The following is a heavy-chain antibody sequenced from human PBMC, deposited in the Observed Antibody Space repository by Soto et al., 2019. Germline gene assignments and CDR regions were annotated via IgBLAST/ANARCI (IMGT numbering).Heavy chain of an antibody. CDR1: GYTFTRYG. J-gene: IGHJ6*02. D-gene: IGHD3-16*01. Sequence: QVQLVQSGAEVKNPGASVKVSCKASGYTFTRYGIGWARQAPEQGLEWMGWINTYNGNTNYAQNVQGRVTLTTDTXXSTAYMELRSLRSNDTAIYYCAMVDVYVTPSPQDVWGQGTTVIVSS. CDR2: INTYNGNT. CDR3: AMVDVYVTPSPQDV. V-gene: IGHV1-18*01.